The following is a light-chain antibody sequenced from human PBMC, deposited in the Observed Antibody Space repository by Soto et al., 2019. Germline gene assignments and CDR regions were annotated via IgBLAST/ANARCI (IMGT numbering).Light chain of an antibody. CDR3: QQRSNWPPA. V-gene: IGKV3-11*01. CDR2: DAS. CDR1: QSVSSSY. Sequence: DIVLTQSPATLSLSPGERATLSCMASQSVSSSYLAWYQQKPGQAPGLLIYDASNRATGIPARFSGSGSGTDFTLTISSLEPEDFAVYYCQQRSNWPPAFGQGTKVDIK. J-gene: IGKJ1*01.